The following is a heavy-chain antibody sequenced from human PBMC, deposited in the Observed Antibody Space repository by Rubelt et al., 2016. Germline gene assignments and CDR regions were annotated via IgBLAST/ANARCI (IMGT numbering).Heavy chain of an antibody. J-gene: IGHJ4*02. CDR1: YA. CDR3: ARDFGAHDYGVVD. Sequence: YAMSWVRQAPGKGLEWVAVISYDGSNKYYADSVKGRFTISRDNSKNTLYLQMNSLRAEDTAVYYCARDFGAHDYGVVDGGQGTLVTVSS. V-gene: IGHV3-30*04. D-gene: IGHD4-17*01. CDR2: ISYDGSNK.